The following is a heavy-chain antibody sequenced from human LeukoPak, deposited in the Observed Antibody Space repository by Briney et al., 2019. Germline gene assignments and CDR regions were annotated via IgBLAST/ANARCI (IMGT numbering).Heavy chain of an antibody. J-gene: IGHJ4*02. CDR1: GFTFSSYA. CDR3: ALEYQLLYSRGY. D-gene: IGHD2-2*02. V-gene: IGHV3-30-3*01. CDR2: ISYDGSNK. Sequence: GGSLRLSCAASGFTFSSYAMHWVRQAPGKGLEWVAVISYDGSNKYYADSVKGRFTISRDNSKNTLYLQMNSLRAEDTAVYYCALEYQLLYSRGYWGQGTLVTVFS.